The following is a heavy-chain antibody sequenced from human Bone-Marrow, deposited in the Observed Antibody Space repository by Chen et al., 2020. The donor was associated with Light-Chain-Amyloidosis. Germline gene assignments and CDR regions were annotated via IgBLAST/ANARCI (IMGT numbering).Heavy chain of an antibody. Sequence: EVQLEQSGPEGKKPGESLKISCKGSGYTFPNYWIGWVRQMPGKGLELMGVIYPDDSDARYSPSFEGQVTISADKSITTAYLQWRSLKASDTAMYYCARRRDGYNFDYWGQGTLVTVSS. CDR2: IYPDDSDA. CDR3: ARRRDGYNFDY. CDR1: GYTFPNYW. J-gene: IGHJ4*02. V-gene: IGHV5-51*01. D-gene: IGHD5-12*01.